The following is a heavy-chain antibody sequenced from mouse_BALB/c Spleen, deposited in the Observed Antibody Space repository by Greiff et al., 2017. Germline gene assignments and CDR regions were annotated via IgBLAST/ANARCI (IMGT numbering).Heavy chain of an antibody. Sequence: VQLQPSGAELVRPGTSVKVSCKASGYAFTNYLIEWVKQRPGQGLEWIGVINPGSGGTNYNEKFKGKATLTADKSSSTAYMQLSSLTSDDSAVYFGARSYEYDEGFADWGQGTLVTVSA. J-gene: IGHJ3*01. D-gene: IGHD2-4*01. CDR1: GYAFTNYL. CDR2: INPGSGGT. CDR3: ARSYEYDEGFAD. V-gene: IGHV1-54*01.